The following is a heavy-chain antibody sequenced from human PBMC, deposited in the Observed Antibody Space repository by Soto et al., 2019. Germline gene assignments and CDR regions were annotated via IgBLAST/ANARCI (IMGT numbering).Heavy chain of an antibody. CDR3: ARGNGPHFDY. V-gene: IGHV4-31*03. J-gene: IGHJ4*02. CDR1: SCSISSGAYY. Sequence: SETLSITCTVSSCSISSGAYYWSWIRQHPGKGLEWIGYIYYSGSTYYNPSLKSRVTISVDTSKNQFSLKLSSVTAADTAVYYCARGNGPHFDYWGQGTLVTVSS. D-gene: IGHD4-4*01. CDR2: IYYSGST.